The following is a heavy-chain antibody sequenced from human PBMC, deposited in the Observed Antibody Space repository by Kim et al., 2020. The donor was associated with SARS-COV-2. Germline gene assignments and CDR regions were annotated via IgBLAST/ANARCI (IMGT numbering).Heavy chain of an antibody. J-gene: IGHJ6*02. D-gene: IGHD3-10*01. CDR1: GYTFTGYY. CDR2: INPNSGGT. CDR3: AREVLWFGEPQTSTKYYYYGMDA. V-gene: IGHV1-2*04. Sequence: ASVKVSCKASGYTFTGYYMHWVRQAPGQGLEWMGWINPNSGGTNYAQKFQGWVTMTRDTSISTAYMELSRLRSDDTAVYYCAREVLWFGEPQTSTKYYYYGMDAWGQGATVPVSS.